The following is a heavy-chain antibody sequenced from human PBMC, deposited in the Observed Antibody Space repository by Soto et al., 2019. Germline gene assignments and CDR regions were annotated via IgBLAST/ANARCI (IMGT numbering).Heavy chain of an antibody. Sequence: GESLQISCQGSGYSFVSYWIAWVRQMPGKGLEWMGSIYPGDSDTTNSPSFQGQVTMSVEKSITTVYLQWSSLKASDTAMYYCARTDGYEIEYWGQGTLVTVSS. CDR1: GYSFVSYW. J-gene: IGHJ4*02. CDR3: ARTDGYEIEY. CDR2: IYPGDSDT. D-gene: IGHD2-21*01. V-gene: IGHV5-51*01.